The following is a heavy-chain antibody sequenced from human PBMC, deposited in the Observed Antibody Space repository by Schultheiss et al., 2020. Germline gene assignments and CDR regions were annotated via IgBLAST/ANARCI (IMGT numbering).Heavy chain of an antibody. CDR2: IYYSGST. Sequence: SQTLSLTCTVSGGSISGYFWSWIRQHPGKGLEWIGYIYYSGSTYYNPSLKSRVTISVDTSKNQFSLKLSSVTAADTAVYYCARVGYDILTGYYSGWFDPWGQGTLVTVS. D-gene: IGHD3-9*01. CDR3: ARVGYDILTGYYSGWFDP. J-gene: IGHJ5*02. V-gene: IGHV4-31*03. CDR1: GGSISGYF.